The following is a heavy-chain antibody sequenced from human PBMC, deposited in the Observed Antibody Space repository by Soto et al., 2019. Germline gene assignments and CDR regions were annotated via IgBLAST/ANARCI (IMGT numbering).Heavy chain of an antibody. CDR2: IYYSGST. V-gene: IGHV4-31*03. CDR3: ARDPSVANYWYFDL. Sequence: QVQLQESGPGLVKPSQTLSLTCTVSGGSISSGGNYWSWIRQHPGKGLEWIGYIYYSGSTYYNPSLKSRATISVATSKNQFSGKLSSVTAADTAVYYCARDPSVANYWYFDLWGRGTLVTVSS. CDR1: GGSISSGGNY. J-gene: IGHJ2*01. D-gene: IGHD2-15*01.